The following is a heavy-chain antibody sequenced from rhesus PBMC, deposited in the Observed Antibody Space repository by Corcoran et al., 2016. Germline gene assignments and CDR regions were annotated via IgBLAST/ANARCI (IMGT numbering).Heavy chain of an antibody. CDR1: GFTFSSYA. V-gene: IGHV3-103*01. CDR2: INSGGGIT. D-gene: IGHD6-31*01. J-gene: IGHJ4*01. Sequence: EVQLVETGGGLVQPGGSLRLSCAASGFTFSSYAMQWVRQAPGKGLEWISAINSGGGITYYADSVKGRFTISLDKSKSTLSLQMNSLRAEDTAVYYCAKAYSSGWGQGVLVTVSS. CDR3: AKAYSSG.